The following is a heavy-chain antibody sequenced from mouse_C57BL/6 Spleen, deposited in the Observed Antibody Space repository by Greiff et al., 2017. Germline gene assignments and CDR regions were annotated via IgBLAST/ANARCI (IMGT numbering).Heavy chain of an antibody. V-gene: IGHV5-9-1*02. J-gene: IGHJ1*03. CDR1: GFTFSSYA. D-gene: IGHD2-4*01. CDR3: TRDGGDYNRYFDV. Sequence: EVNVVESGEGLVKPGGSLKLSCAASGFTFSSYAMSWVRQTPEKRLEWVAYISSGGDYIYYADTVKGRFTISRDNARNTLYLQMSSLKSEDTAMYYCTRDGGDYNRYFDVWGTGTTVTVSS. CDR2: ISSGGDYI.